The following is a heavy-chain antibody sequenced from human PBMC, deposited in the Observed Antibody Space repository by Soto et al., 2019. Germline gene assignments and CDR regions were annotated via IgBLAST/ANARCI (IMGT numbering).Heavy chain of an antibody. J-gene: IGHJ4*02. Sequence: GGSLRLSCAACGVTFSSFAMSWVRQAPGKGLEWVSVISGSDGGTHYADSVKGRFAISRDNVKNTLYLQMNSLRAEDTAVYYCAKCRYSSSWFFDSWGQGTLVTVSS. CDR3: AKCRYSSSWFFDS. D-gene: IGHD6-13*01. CDR2: ISGSDGGT. V-gene: IGHV3-23*01. CDR1: GVTFSSFA.